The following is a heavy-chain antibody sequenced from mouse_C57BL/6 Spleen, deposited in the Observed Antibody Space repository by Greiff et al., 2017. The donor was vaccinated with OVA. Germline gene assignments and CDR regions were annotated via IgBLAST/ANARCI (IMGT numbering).Heavy chain of an antibody. V-gene: IGHV1-82*01. CDR1: GYAFSSSW. CDR3: ATRYDGYSWFAY. J-gene: IGHJ3*01. D-gene: IGHD2-3*01. Sequence: VQLQQSGPELVKPGASVKISCKASGYAFSSSWMNWVKQRPGKGLEWIGRIYPGDGDTTYNGRFKGKATLTADKSSSTADMQLSSLTSEDSAVYFCATRYDGYSWFAYWGQGTLVTVSA. CDR2: IYPGDGDT.